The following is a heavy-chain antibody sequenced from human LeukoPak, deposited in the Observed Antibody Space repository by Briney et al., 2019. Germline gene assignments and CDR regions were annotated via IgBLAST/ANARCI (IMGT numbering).Heavy chain of an antibody. D-gene: IGHD3-16*01. CDR1: GITVSSKY. J-gene: IGHJ2*01. CDR2: MQSGGST. CDR3: ARDGGAGWYFDL. V-gene: IGHV3-53*01. Sequence: GGSLRLSCAAAGITVSSKYMSWVRQAPGKGLEWVSVMQSGGSTYYADSVKGRFTISRDNSKNTLYLQMNSLRVEDTAVYYCARDGGAGWYFDLWGRGTLVTVSS.